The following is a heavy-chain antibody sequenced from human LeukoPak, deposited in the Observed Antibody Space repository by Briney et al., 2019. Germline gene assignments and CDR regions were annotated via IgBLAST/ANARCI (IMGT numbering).Heavy chain of an antibody. V-gene: IGHV7-4-1*02. CDR1: GYTVTTYV. CDR2: MNTNTGNP. CDR3: ARDTRVYSSSSFGFDP. Sequence: ASVKVSCKASGYTVTTYVMNWVRQAPGQGLEWMGWMNTNTGNPTYAQGFTGRFVFSLDTSVNTAYLQISSLKAEDTAVYYCARDTRVYSSSSFGFDPWGQGTLVTVSS. J-gene: IGHJ5*02. D-gene: IGHD6-6*01.